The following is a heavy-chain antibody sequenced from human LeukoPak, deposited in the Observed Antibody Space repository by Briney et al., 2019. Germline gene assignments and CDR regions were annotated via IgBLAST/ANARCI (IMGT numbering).Heavy chain of an antibody. D-gene: IGHD3-3*01. CDR3: ASESGHWNY. J-gene: IGHJ4*02. V-gene: IGHV3-21*01. CDR2: ISSGSSYI. Sequence: GGSLRLSCAASGFTFSSYAMSWVRQAPGKGLEWVSSISSGSSYINYADSVRGRFTISRDNAKNSLYLQMNSLRVEDTAVYYCASESGHWNYWGQGTLVTVSS. CDR1: GFTFSSYA.